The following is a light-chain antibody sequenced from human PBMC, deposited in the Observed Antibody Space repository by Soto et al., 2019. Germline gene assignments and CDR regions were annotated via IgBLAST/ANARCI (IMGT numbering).Light chain of an antibody. CDR1: SSDVGGCKF. CDR2: EVS. V-gene: IGLV2-8*01. CDR3: SSYTSSSTRV. J-gene: IGLJ2*01. Sequence: QSALTQPPSASGSPGQSVTISCTGTSSDVGGCKFVSWYQQYPGKAPKLIIYEVSKRPSGVPDRFSGSKSGNTASLTISGRQAEDEADYYCSSYTSSSTRVFGGGTKLTVL.